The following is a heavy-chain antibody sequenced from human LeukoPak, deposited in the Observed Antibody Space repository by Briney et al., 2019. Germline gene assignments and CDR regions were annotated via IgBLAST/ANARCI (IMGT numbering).Heavy chain of an antibody. CDR1: GFTFSNYN. D-gene: IGHD4-17*01. J-gene: IGHJ4*02. Sequence: GGSLRLSCAASGFTFSNYNMNWVRQAPGKGLEWVSSISRSSDYIYYTDSLEGRFTISRDNAKNSLYLQMNSLRAEDTAVYYCASTVRTTSFDSWGQGTLVTVSS. V-gene: IGHV3-21*01. CDR3: ASTVRTTSFDS. CDR2: ISRSSDYI.